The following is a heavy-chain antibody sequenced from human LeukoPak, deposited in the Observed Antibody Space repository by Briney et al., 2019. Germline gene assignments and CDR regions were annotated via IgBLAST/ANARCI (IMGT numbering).Heavy chain of an antibody. CDR3: ARTSGYFDSSGYYQQNPYYFEY. Sequence: PSETLSLTCTVSGGSISSSTYYWGWIRQPPGKGLEWIGSIFYSGSTYYNPSLKSRVTISIDTSKNQISLNLTSVTAADTAVYYCARTSGYFDSSGYYQQNPYYFEYWGQGTLVSVSS. CDR1: GGSISSSTYY. V-gene: IGHV4-39*07. D-gene: IGHD3-22*01. CDR2: IFYSGST. J-gene: IGHJ4*02.